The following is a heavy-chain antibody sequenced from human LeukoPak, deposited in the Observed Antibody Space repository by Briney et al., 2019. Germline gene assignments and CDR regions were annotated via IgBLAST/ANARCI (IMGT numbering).Heavy chain of an antibody. CDR1: GGSISSYY. CDR3: ARRGHYYDTSGYYYVDY. V-gene: IGHV4-39*01. J-gene: IGHJ4*02. Sequence: PSETLSLTCTVSGGSISSYYRGWIRQPPGKGLEWIGSIYYRGSTNDNPSLKSRVTISVDTSKNQFSLKLTSVTAADKAVYYCARRGHYYDTSGYYYVDYWGQRTLVTVSS. CDR2: IYYRGST. D-gene: IGHD3-22*01.